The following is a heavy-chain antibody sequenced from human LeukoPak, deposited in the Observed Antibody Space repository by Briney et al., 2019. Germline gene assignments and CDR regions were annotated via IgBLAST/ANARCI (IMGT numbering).Heavy chain of an antibody. CDR3: ARAREEGGLVTLYFDY. J-gene: IGHJ4*02. D-gene: IGHD3/OR15-3a*01. CDR1: GYTFTGYY. CDR2: INPNSGGT. Sequence: ASVKVSCKASGYTFTGYYMHWVRQAPGQGLEWMGWINPNSGGTNYAQKFQGWVTMTRDTSISTAYMELSRLRSDDTAVYYCARAREEGGLVTLYFDYWGQGTLVTVSS. V-gene: IGHV1-2*04.